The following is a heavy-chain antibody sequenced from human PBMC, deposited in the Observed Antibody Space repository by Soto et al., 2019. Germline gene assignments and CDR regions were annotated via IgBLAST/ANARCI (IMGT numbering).Heavy chain of an antibody. Sequence: QVQLVQSGAEVKKPGSSVKVSCDASGVTCNTYAINWVRQAPGQGLEWMGGIIPKSGTANYAQKFQGRVTITADESTRTAYMEVSSLRSEDTAVYYCARDRTPRYQYAMDVWGQGTTVTVSS. CDR1: GVTCNTYA. CDR3: ARDRTPRYQYAMDV. J-gene: IGHJ6*02. CDR2: IIPKSGTA. D-gene: IGHD2-15*01. V-gene: IGHV1-69*01.